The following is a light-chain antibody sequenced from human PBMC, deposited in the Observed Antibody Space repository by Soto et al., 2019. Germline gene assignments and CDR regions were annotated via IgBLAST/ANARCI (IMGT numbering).Light chain of an antibody. Sequence: QSALTQPRSVSGSPGQSVTISCTGTRSDVGGYNYVSWYQQHPGKAPKLMIYDVSKRPSGVPDRFSGSKSGNTASLTISGLQAEDGADYYCCSYAGSYVFGTGTKLTVL. CDR2: DVS. V-gene: IGLV2-11*01. CDR3: CSYAGSYV. J-gene: IGLJ1*01. CDR1: RSDVGGYNY.